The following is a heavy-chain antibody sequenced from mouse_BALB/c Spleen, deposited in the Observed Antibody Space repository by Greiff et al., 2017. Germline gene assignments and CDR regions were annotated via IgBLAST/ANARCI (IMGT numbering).Heavy chain of an antibody. D-gene: IGHD1-1*01. V-gene: IGHV1S81*02. J-gene: IGHJ3*01. CDR1: GYTFTSYW. Sequence: QVQLQQPGAELVKPGASVKLSCKASGYTFTSYWMHWVKQRPGQGLEWIGEINPSNGRTNYNEKFKSKATLTVDKSSSTAYMQLSSLTSEDSAVYYCAREGTTVVPAYWGQGTLVTVSA. CDR2: INPSNGRT. CDR3: AREGTTVVPAY.